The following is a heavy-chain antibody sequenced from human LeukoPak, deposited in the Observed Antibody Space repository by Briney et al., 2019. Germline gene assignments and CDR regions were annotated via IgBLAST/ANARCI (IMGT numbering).Heavy chain of an antibody. V-gene: IGHV4-4*07. D-gene: IGHD6-13*01. CDR1: GGSISSYY. J-gene: IGHJ4*02. Sequence: SETLSLTCTVSGGSISSYYWSWIRQPAGKGLEWIGRIYTSGSTNYNPSLKSRVTISVDTSKNQFSLKLSSVTAADTAVYYCVRSGIAAAFDYWGQGTLVTVSS. CDR2: IYTSGST. CDR3: VRSGIAAAFDY.